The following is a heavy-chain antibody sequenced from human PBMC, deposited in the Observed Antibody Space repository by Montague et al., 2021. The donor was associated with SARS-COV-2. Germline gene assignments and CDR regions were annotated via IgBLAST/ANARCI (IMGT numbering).Heavy chain of an antibody. J-gene: IGHJ5*02. CDR1: GGSFSGYY. CDR2: INHSGST. CDR3: ARAGYSSSWYGARNWFDP. V-gene: IGHV4-34*01. D-gene: IGHD6-13*01. Sequence: ETLSLTCAVYGGSFSGYYWSWIRQPPGKGLEWIGEINHSGSTNYNPSLKSRVTISVDTSKNQFSLKLSSVTAADTAVYYCARAGYSSSWYGARNWFDPWGQGTLVTVSS.